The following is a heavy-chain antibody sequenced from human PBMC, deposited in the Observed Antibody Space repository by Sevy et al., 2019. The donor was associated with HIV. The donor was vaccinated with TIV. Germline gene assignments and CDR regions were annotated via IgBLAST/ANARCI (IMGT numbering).Heavy chain of an antibody. Sequence: GESLKISCAASGFTFSSYSMNWVRQAPGKGLEWVSYISSSSSTIYYADSVKGRFTISRDNAKNSLYLQMNSLRDEETAVYYCAGGTLLMVYARDTRLPREADFDIWGQGTMVTVSS. CDR1: GFTFSSYS. D-gene: IGHD2-8*01. CDR2: ISSSSSTI. J-gene: IGHJ3*02. CDR3: AGGTLLMVYARDTRLPREADFDI. V-gene: IGHV3-48*02.